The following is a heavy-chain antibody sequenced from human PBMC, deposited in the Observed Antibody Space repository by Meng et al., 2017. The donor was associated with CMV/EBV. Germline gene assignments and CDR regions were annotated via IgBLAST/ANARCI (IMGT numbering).Heavy chain of an antibody. CDR3: AREEITMVRGVLNYFDY. CDR2: IYTSGST. D-gene: IGHD3-10*01. CDR1: AGSISIYC. V-gene: IGHV4-4*07. Sequence: AGSISIYCWSWIRRPAGKGLEWIGRIYTSGSTNYNPSLKSRVTMSVDTSKNQFSLKLSSVTAADTAVYYCAREEITMVRGVLNYFDYWGQGTLVTVSS. J-gene: IGHJ4*02.